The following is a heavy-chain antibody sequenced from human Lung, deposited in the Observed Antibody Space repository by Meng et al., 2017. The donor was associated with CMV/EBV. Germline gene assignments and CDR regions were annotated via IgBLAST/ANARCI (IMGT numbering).Heavy chain of an antibody. J-gene: IGHJ5*02. V-gene: IGHV2-5*02. Sequence: QVTLMEYGATSVKHTPTLTLSCTFSGVILRTSQVGVVWIRQPPGKALEWRAVIYWEDDKRYSPSLKSRLTITKDTSKNQVVLTLTNMDPVDTAIYYCALFTGSWFDPWGQGTLVTVSS. CDR1: GVILRTSQVG. D-gene: IGHD1-14*01. CDR3: ALFTGSWFDP. CDR2: IYWEDDK.